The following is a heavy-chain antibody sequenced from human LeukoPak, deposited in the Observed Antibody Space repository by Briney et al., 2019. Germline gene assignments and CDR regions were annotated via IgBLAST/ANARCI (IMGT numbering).Heavy chain of an antibody. J-gene: IGHJ6*01. D-gene: IGHD5-18*01. V-gene: IGHV1-2*02. CDR3: ARDGDNYGYYYYSLEV. CDR2: INPKSGGT. Sequence: ASVKVSCKASGYTFTGYYMHWVRQAPGQRLEWMGWINPKSGGTKYAQTFKGRVTMTRDTSISTAYMELSSLRSDDTAVYYCARDGDNYGYYYYSLEVWGQGTTVTVSS. CDR1: GYTFTGYY.